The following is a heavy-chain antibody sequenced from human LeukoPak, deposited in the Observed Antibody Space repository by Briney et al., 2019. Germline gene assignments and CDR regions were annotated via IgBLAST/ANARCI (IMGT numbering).Heavy chain of an antibody. CDR2: IKQDGSEK. J-gene: IGHJ6*03. V-gene: IGHV3-7*01. CDR3: ARDEIVATTKANYYYMDV. Sequence: PGGSLRLSCTASGFAFGDYAVSWVRQAPGKGLEWVANIKQDGSEKYYVDSVKGRFTISRDNAKNSLYLQMNSLRAEDTAVYYCARDEIVATTKANYYYMDVWGKGTTVTISS. D-gene: IGHD5-12*01. CDR1: GFAFGDYA.